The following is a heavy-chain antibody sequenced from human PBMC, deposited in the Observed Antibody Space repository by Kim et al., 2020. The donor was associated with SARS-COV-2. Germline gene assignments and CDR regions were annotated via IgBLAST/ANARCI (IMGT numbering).Heavy chain of an antibody. D-gene: IGHD3-22*01. J-gene: IGHJ4*02. Sequence: GGSLRLSCAASGFTFSSYAMHWVRQAPGKGLEWVAVISYDGSNKYYADSVKGRFTISRDNSKNTLYLQMNSLRAEDTAVYYCARDSGVKGVIVVAAYYFDYWGQGTLVTVSS. CDR3: ARDSGVKGVIVVAAYYFDY. CDR1: GFTFSSYA. V-gene: IGHV3-30*04. CDR2: ISYDGSNK.